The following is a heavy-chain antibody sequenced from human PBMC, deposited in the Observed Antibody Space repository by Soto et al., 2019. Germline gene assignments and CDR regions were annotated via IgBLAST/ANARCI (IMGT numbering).Heavy chain of an antibody. V-gene: IGHV1-69*13. D-gene: IGHD6-19*01. CDR2: IIPIFGTA. Sequence: GASVKVSCKASGGTFSSYAISWVRQAPGQGLEWMGGIIPIFGTANYAQKFQGRVTITADESTSTAYMELSSLRSEDTAVYYCARLSIAVAGKVDYYYGMDVWGQGTTGTVSS. J-gene: IGHJ6*02. CDR3: ARLSIAVAGKVDYYYGMDV. CDR1: GGTFSSYA.